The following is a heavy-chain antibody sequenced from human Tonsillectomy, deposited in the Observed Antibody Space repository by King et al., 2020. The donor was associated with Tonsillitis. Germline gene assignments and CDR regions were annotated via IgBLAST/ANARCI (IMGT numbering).Heavy chain of an antibody. J-gene: IGHJ6*02. CDR3: ARMFLEDYYYYAMDV. V-gene: IGHV2-70*11. CDR2: IDWDDDK. D-gene: IGHD2/OR15-2a*01. Sequence: TLKESGPALVKPTQTLTLTCTFSGISLSTSGMCVSWIRQPPGKALEWLARIDWDDDKYYSTSLKTRLTIYKDTSKKQVVLTMTNMDPVDTGKYYCARMFLEDYYYYAMDVWGQGTTVTVAS. CDR1: GISLSTSGMC.